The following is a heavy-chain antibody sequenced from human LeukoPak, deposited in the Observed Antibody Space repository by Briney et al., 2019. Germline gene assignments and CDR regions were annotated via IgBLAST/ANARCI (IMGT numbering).Heavy chain of an antibody. CDR3: AKVVVVTARLRAFDI. CDR1: GGSISSYY. D-gene: IGHD2-21*02. J-gene: IGHJ3*02. V-gene: IGHV4-59*12. Sequence: SETLSLTCTVSGGSISSYYWSWIRQPPGKGLEWIGYIYYSGSTNYNPSLKSRVTISVDTSKNQFSLKLSSVTAADTAAYYCAKVVVVTARLRAFDIWGQGTMVTVSS. CDR2: IYYSGST.